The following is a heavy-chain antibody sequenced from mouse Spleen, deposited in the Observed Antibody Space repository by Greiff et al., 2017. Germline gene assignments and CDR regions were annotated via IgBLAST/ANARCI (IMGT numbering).Heavy chain of an antibody. CDR1: GYSITSGYY. CDR3: ARVYDGYYWYFDV. D-gene: IGHD2-3*01. CDR2: ISYDGSN. V-gene: IGHV3-6*01. Sequence: EVQLVESGPGLVKPSQSLSLTCSVTGYSITSGYYWNWIRQFPGNKLEWMGYISYDGSNNYNPSLKNRISITRDTSKNQFFLKLNSVTTEDTATYYCARVYDGYYWYFDVWGAGTTVTVSS. J-gene: IGHJ1*01.